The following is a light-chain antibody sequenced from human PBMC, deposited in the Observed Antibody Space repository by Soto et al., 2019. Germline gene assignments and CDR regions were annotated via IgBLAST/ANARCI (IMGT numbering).Light chain of an antibody. Sequence: QSVLTQPPSVCGAPGQRVTISCTGSSSNIGAGYDVHWYQQLPGTAPKLLIYGNSNRPSGVPDRFSVSKSGTSASLAITGLQAENEADYYCQSYDSSHVVFGGGTKLTVL. J-gene: IGLJ2*01. CDR1: SSNIGAGYD. CDR2: GNS. V-gene: IGLV1-40*01. CDR3: QSYDSSHVV.